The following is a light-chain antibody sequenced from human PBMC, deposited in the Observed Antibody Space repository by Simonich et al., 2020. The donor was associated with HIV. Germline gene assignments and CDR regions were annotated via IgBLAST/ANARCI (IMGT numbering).Light chain of an antibody. J-gene: IGKJ2*01. CDR2: KAS. CDR1: QSISIW. V-gene: IGKV1-5*03. Sequence: DIQMTQSPSTLSASVGDRVTITCRASQSISIWLAWYQQKPGKAPKLLIYKASSLESGVPSSFSGSGSGTEFTLTISSLQTDDFATYYCQQYKSYPYTFGQGTKLEIK. CDR3: QQYKSYPYT.